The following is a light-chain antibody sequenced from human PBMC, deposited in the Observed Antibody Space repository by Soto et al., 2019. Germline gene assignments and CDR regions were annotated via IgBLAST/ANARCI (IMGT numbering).Light chain of an antibody. CDR3: QQYNNWPHT. CDR1: QSVTSK. V-gene: IGKV3-15*01. CDR2: ATS. J-gene: IGKJ2*01. Sequence: EIVMTQSPVTLSLSPGERATLSCRASQSVTSKLAWFQQKPGQAPRLLIYATSTRVTGVPARFSGSGSGTEFTLTISSLQSEDFAVYSCQQYNNWPHTFGQGTKLEIK.